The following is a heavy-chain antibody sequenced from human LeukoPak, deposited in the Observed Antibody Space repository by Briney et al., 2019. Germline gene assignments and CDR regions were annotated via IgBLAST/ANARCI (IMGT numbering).Heavy chain of an antibody. CDR1: GYTFTSYG. V-gene: IGHV1-18*01. Sequence: GASVKVSCKASGYTFTSYGISWVRQAPGQGLEWMGWLSAYSGNTNYAQKLHGRVTMTTDTSTSTAYMELRSLRSDDTAVYYCARQEYIASAINWFDPWGQGTLVTVSS. CDR3: ARQEYIASAINWFDP. J-gene: IGHJ5*02. D-gene: IGHD6-13*01. CDR2: LSAYSGNT.